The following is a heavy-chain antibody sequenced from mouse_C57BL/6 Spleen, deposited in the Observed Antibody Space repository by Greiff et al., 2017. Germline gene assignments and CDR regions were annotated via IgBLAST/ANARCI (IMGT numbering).Heavy chain of an antibody. CDR1: GFTFSSYA. CDR3: TRIPGDYDGYYAMDY. D-gene: IGHD2-4*01. J-gene: IGHJ4*01. V-gene: IGHV5-9-1*02. CDR2: ISSGGDYI. Sequence: EVKLVESGEGLVKPGGSLKLSCAASGFTFSSYAMSWVRQTPEKRLEWVAYISSGGDYIYYADTVKGRFTISRDNARNTLYLQMSSLKSEDTAMYYCTRIPGDYDGYYAMDYWGQGTSVTVSS.